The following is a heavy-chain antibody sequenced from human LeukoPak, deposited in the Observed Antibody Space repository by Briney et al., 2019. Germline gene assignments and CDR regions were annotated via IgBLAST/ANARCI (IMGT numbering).Heavy chain of an antibody. J-gene: IGHJ4*02. D-gene: IGHD2-2*01. V-gene: IGHV3-30*04. Sequence: SGGSLRLSCAVSGFTFSNYAMQWVRQAPGKGLEWMSVISYDGSNKFFAESVKGRFTISRDNSKNTLYLQMNSLRAEDTAVYYCAKLISNSPHQFDYWGQGTLVTVSS. CDR1: GFTFSNYA. CDR2: ISYDGSNK. CDR3: AKLISNSPHQFDY.